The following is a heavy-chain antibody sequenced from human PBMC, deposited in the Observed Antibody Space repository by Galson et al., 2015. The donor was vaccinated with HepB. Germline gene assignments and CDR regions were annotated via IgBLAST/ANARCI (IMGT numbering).Heavy chain of an antibody. CDR2: ISAYNGNT. Sequence: SVKVSCKASGYTFIDYGISWVRQAPGQGLEWMGWISAYNGNTKYAQQLQGRVTMTTDTSTSTAYMELRSLRSDDTAVYYCTRSVVPAAMGLGYYYYDLDVWGQGTTVTVSS. CDR1: GYTFIDYG. CDR3: TRSVVPAAMGLGYYYYDLDV. D-gene: IGHD2-2*01. J-gene: IGHJ6*02. V-gene: IGHV1-18*01.